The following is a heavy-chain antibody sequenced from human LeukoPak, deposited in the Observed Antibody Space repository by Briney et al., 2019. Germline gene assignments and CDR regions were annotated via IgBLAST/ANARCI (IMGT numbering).Heavy chain of an antibody. V-gene: IGHV4-59*01. CDR3: ARDRKVRGEDYYYGMDV. J-gene: IGHJ6*02. CDR1: GGSISSYY. Sequence: PSETLSLICTVAGGSISSYYWSWIRQPPGTGLEWMGYIYYSGSTYYNPSLKSRVTISVDTSKNQFSLKLSSVTAADTALYYCARDRKVRGEDYYYGMDVWGQGTTVTVSS. CDR2: IYYSGST. D-gene: IGHD3-10*01.